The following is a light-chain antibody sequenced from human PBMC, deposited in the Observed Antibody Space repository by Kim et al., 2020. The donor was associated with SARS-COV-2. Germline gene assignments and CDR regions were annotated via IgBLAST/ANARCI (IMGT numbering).Light chain of an antibody. CDR2: GAS. CDR3: KQYNHWPPDLT. Sequence: EIVMTQSPATLSVSPGERATLSCRASQSVSSSLAWYQQKPGQAPRLLIYGASTRATDVPARFSGSGSGTDFTLTISSLQSEDFAVYYCKQYNHWPPDLTFGPGTKVDIK. J-gene: IGKJ3*01. CDR1: QSVSSS. V-gene: IGKV3-15*01.